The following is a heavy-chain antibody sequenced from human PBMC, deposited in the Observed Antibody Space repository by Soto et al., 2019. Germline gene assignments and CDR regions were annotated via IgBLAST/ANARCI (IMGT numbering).Heavy chain of an antibody. V-gene: IGHV2-5*02. CDR1: GFSLTTSGVG. Sequence: QITLKESGPTLVKPPQTLTLTCSFSGFSLTTSGVGVGWIRQPPGQALEWLALIFWDDKNLYSPSLQNSLTITKNTSKTQVVLALTIIEPVNTATYSCAFSYLHYDFCYSFFSGGDFQYWGQGTQVTVSS. J-gene: IGHJ1*01. D-gene: IGHD3-3*01. CDR2: IFWDDKN. CDR3: AFSYLHYDFCYSFFSGGDFQY.